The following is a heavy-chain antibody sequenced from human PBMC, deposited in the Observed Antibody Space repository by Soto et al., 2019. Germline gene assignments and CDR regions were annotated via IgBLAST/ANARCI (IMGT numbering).Heavy chain of an antibody. CDR1: CGSISSHY. V-gene: IGHV4-59*08. CDR3: ARHVLSGFCSGGSCHPWYFDY. D-gene: IGHD2-15*01. Sequence: PSETLSLTWTVSCGSISSHYWIWIRQPPGKGLEWIGYIYYSGSTNYNPSLKSRVTISVDTSKNQFSLKLSSVTAADTAVYYCARHVLSGFCSGGSCHPWYFDYWGQGTLVTVSS. J-gene: IGHJ4*02. CDR2: IYYSGST.